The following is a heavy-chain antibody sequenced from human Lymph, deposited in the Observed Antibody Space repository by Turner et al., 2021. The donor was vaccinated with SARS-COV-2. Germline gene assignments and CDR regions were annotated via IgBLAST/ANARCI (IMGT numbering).Heavy chain of an antibody. Sequence: ELQLVGSGGGLIQPGGSLRLSCPASGFTVSSNYMTGVRQAPGKGLEWVSLIYNGGSTYYADSVKGRFTISRDNSKNTLYLQMNSLRADDTAVYYCARVLPYGDYFDYWGQGTLVTVSS. J-gene: IGHJ4*02. V-gene: IGHV3-53*01. CDR1: GFTVSSNY. CDR3: ARVLPYGDYFDY. D-gene: IGHD4-17*01. CDR2: IYNGGST.